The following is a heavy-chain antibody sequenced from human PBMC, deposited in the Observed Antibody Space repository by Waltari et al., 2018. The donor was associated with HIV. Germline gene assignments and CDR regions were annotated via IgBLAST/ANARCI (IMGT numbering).Heavy chain of an antibody. Sequence: EVQLVESGGGLVQPGGSLTLSCAAPGFSFSSYWMNWVRQAPGKGLECVANIKPDGSTIYYVDSVTGRFSIARDNAQNSLYLHMNSLGVEDAAVYFCATSGYRTGPFDHWGQGTPVTVSS. D-gene: IGHD5-12*01. V-gene: IGHV3-7*01. CDR1: GFSFSSYW. CDR2: IKPDGSTI. J-gene: IGHJ4*02. CDR3: ATSGYRTGPFDH.